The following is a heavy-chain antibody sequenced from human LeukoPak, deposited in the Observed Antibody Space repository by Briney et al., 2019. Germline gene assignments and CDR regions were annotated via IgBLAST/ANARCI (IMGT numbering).Heavy chain of an antibody. Sequence: SETLSLTCAISGASIASGSYHWDWIRQPAGSRPEYIGRISAGRRTHYNPSLKSRLTTPMDTSTNHVSLRLSSVTAADMALYYCTRGGRDYGGSFDTWGQGILVTVSS. J-gene: IGHJ5*02. D-gene: IGHD4-23*01. CDR1: GASIASGSYH. CDR2: ISAGRRT. CDR3: TRGGRDYGGSFDT. V-gene: IGHV4-61*02.